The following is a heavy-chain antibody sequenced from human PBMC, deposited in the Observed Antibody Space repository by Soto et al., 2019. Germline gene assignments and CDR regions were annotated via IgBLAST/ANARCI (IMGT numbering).Heavy chain of an antibody. Sequence: GGSLRLSCAASGFTFSSYGIHWVRQAPGKGLEWVAVISYDGSNKYYADSVKGRFTMSRDNSKNTLYLQMNSLRAEDTAVYYCAKDLGEAVVVPAAIDYWGQGTLVT. D-gene: IGHD2-2*01. V-gene: IGHV3-30*18. CDR3: AKDLGEAVVVPAAIDY. CDR1: GFTFSSYG. CDR2: ISYDGSNK. J-gene: IGHJ4*02.